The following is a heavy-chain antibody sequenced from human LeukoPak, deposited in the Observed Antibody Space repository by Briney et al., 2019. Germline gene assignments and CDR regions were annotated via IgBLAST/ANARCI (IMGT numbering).Heavy chain of an antibody. CDR2: IYTSGST. J-gene: IGHJ4*02. D-gene: IGHD1-26*01. CDR1: GGFISNYY. Sequence: SETLSLTCTVSGGFISNYYCSWIRQPPGKTLEWIGYIYTSGSTNYNPSLKSRVTMSVDTSKNQFSLKLSSVTAADTAVYYCARHKGGRYSGSYLDYWGQATLVTVSS. V-gene: IGHV4-4*09. CDR3: ARHKGGRYSGSYLDY.